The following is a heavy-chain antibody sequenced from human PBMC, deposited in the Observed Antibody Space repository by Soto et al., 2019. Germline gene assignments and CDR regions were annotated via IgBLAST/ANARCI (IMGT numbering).Heavy chain of an antibody. J-gene: IGHJ6*02. CDR2: INHSGTI. Sequence: LSLTCAVHGGSFSGYYWTWIRQPPGKGLEWIGEINHSGTINFNPSLKSRLTISLDTSKKHFSLKLSSVTDADTAAYYCARADRTLVTSYSLDVWGQGTTVTVSS. CDR3: ARADRTLVTSYSLDV. D-gene: IGHD2-21*02. V-gene: IGHV4-34*01. CDR1: GGSFSGYY.